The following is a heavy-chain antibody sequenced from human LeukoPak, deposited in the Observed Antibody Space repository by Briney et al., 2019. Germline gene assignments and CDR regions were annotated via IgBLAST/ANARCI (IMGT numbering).Heavy chain of an antibody. CDR3: ARERYSSSWTLGY. V-gene: IGHV3-30*04. Sequence: GGSLRLSCAASGFTFSSYAMPWVRQAPGKGLEWVAVISYDGSNKYYADSVKGRFTISRDNSKNTLYLQMNSLRAEDTAVYYCARERYSSSWTLGYWGQGTLVTVSS. D-gene: IGHD6-13*01. CDR2: ISYDGSNK. J-gene: IGHJ4*02. CDR1: GFTFSSYA.